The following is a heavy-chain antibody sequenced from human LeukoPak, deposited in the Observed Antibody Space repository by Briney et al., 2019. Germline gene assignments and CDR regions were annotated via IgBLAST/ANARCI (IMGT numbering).Heavy chain of an antibody. Sequence: ASVTVSCKDSGYTFTGYYMHWVRQAPGQGLEWMGWINPNSGGTNYAQKFQGRVTMTSDTSITTAYMELSRRRCGDTAVYYCVRDXEGSEYHNWFDHWGQGTLVTVSS. J-gene: IGHJ5*02. V-gene: IGHV1-2*02. D-gene: IGHD3-10*01. CDR1: GYTFTGYY. CDR3: VRDXEGSEYHNWFDH. CDR2: INPNSGGT.